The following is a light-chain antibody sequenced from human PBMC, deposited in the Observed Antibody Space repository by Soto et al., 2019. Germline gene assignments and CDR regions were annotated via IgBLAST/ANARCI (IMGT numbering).Light chain of an antibody. Sequence: QSVLTQPPSVSGAPGQRVTISCTGSSSNIGAGHDVHWYQQLPGTAPKLLIYGNGNRPSGVPDRFSGSKSGTSASLAITGLLAEDEADYCCQSYDSSLSGSEVFGTGTKLTVL. CDR2: GNG. V-gene: IGLV1-40*01. CDR3: QSYDSSLSGSEV. J-gene: IGLJ1*01. CDR1: SSNIGAGHD.